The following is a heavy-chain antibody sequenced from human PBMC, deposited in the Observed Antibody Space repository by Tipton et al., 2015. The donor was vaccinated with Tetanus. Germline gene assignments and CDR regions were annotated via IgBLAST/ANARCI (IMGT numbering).Heavy chain of an antibody. CDR3: AKDGGGSEYSGSYYSNDSDFDY. CDR1: GFTFSSYG. Sequence: SLRLSCAASGFTFSSYGMHWVRQAPGKGLEWVAVISYDGSNKYYADSVKGRFTISRDNSKNTLYLQMNSLRAEDTAVYYCAKDGGGSEYSGSYYSNDSDFDYWGQGTLVTVSS. V-gene: IGHV3-30*18. J-gene: IGHJ4*02. D-gene: IGHD1-26*01. CDR2: ISYDGSNK.